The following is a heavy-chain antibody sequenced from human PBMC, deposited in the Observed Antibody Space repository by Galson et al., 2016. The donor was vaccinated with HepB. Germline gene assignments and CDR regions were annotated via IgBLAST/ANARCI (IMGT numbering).Heavy chain of an antibody. CDR1: GGSFNAYY. J-gene: IGHJ5*02. CDR3: AGVVVAATNWFDP. D-gene: IGHD2-15*01. Sequence: LSLTCGVHGGSFNAYYWSWIRQPPGKGLEWIGEVNHSGYTRYNPSLKSRVTISVDTSKNQLSLNLTSMTAADTAVYYCAGVVVAATNWFDPWGQGTLVTVSS. V-gene: IGHV4-34*01. CDR2: VNHSGYT.